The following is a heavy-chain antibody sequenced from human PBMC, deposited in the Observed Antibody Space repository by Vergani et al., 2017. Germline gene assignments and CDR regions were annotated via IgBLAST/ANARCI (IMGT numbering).Heavy chain of an antibody. Sequence: QVQLQQWGAGLLKPSETLSLTCTVSGGSISSSSYYWGWLRQPPGKGLEWIGSIYYSGSTYYNPSLKSRVTISVDTSKNQFSLKLSSVTAADTAVYYCARRAYCSGGSCGSASVGWFDPWGQGTLVTVSS. CDR3: ARRAYCSGGSCGSASVGWFDP. CDR2: IYYSGST. V-gene: IGHV4-39*01. J-gene: IGHJ5*02. CDR1: GGSISSSSYY. D-gene: IGHD2-15*01.